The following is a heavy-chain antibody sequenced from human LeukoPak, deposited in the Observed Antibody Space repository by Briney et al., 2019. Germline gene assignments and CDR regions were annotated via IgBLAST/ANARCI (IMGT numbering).Heavy chain of an antibody. Sequence: SQTLSLTCTVSGDSISSGGYYWSWIRQPPGKGLEWIGYIYHSGSTYYNPSLKSRVTISVDRSKNPFSLKLSSVTAADTAVYYCARDTRWYCSSTSCYGHFDYWGQGTLVTVSS. V-gene: IGHV4-30-2*01. CDR2: IYHSGST. CDR3: ARDTRWYCSSTSCYGHFDY. J-gene: IGHJ4*02. D-gene: IGHD2-2*01. CDR1: GDSISSGGYY.